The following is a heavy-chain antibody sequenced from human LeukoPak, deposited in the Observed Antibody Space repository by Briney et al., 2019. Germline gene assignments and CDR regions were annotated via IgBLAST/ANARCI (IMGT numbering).Heavy chain of an antibody. V-gene: IGHV4-61*02. CDR3: ASPDAFDI. CDR1: GGSISSGSYY. J-gene: IGHJ3*02. Sequence: SETLSLTCTVSGGSISSGSYYWSWIRQPAGKGLEWIGRIYTSGSTNYNPSLKSRVTISVDTSKNQFSLKLSSVTAADTAVYYCASPDAFDIWGQGTMVTVSS. CDR2: IYTSGST.